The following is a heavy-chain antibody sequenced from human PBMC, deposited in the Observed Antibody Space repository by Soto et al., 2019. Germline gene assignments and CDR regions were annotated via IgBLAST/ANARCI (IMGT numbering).Heavy chain of an antibody. V-gene: IGHV4-31*03. CDR1: GGSISSGYY. D-gene: IGHD3-3*02. Sequence: QVQLQESGPGLVKPSQTLSLTCTVSGGSISSGYYWSWIRQHPVKGLEWIGYIYYSGNTYYNPSLKSRVSISLDTSKSQFSLKLDSVTAADTAVYYCARDAPVALGVHNSMDVWGQGTTVTVSS. J-gene: IGHJ6*02. CDR2: IYYSGNT. CDR3: ARDAPVALGVHNSMDV.